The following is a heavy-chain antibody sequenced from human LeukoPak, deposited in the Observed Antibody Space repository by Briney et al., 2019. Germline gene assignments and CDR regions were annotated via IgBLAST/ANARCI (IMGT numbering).Heavy chain of an antibody. J-gene: IGHJ4*02. Sequence: SVKVSCKASGGTFSSYAISWVRQAPGQGLEWMGGIIPIFGTANYTQKFQGRVTITADESTSTAYMELSSLRSEDTAVYYCAEGRPGWLGVNWGQGTLVTVSS. CDR3: AEGRPGWLGVN. V-gene: IGHV1-69*13. D-gene: IGHD5-12*01. CDR1: GGTFSSYA. CDR2: IIPIFGTA.